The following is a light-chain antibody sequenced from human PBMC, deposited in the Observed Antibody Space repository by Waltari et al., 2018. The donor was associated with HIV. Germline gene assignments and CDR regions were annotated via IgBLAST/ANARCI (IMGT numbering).Light chain of an antibody. CDR1: SSDIATYNY. J-gene: IGLJ3*02. CDR3: ASYTITSTLV. V-gene: IGLV2-14*01. Sequence: QSALTQPASVSGSLGQSITISCIGTSSDIATYNYVSWYQHHPDTAPRLVIYDANSRPSGVPFRFSGSKSGNTASLTISGLQAEDEADYYCASYTITSTLVFGGGTKVTVL. CDR2: DAN.